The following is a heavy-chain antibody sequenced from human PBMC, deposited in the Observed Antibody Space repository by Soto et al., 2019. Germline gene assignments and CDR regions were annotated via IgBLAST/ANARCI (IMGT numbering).Heavy chain of an antibody. CDR3: ARGGRSAYYYYMGV. J-gene: IGHJ6*03. CDR2: VYYSGST. V-gene: IGHV4-59*01. CDR1: GGSISTYY. Sequence: SETLSLTCTVSGGSISTYYWSWVRQPPGKGLEWIGYVYYSGSTNYNPSLKSRVTISVDTPKNQFSLKLTSVTAADTAMYYCARGGRSAYYYYMGVWGKGTTVTVSS.